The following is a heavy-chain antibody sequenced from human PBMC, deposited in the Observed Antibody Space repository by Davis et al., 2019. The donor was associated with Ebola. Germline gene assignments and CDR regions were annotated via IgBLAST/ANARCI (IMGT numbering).Heavy chain of an antibody. CDR1: GFTFSSYW. CDR2: IPHVGSEK. J-gene: IGHJ6*04. Sequence: GESLKISCAASGFTFSSYWMSWVRQAPGKGLEWVATIPHVGSEKYYVDSVKGRFTSSRDNAKNSVYLQMNSLRVEDTAVYYCARDWAGLDVWGRGTTVTVSS. D-gene: IGHD3-16*01. CDR3: ARDWAGLDV. V-gene: IGHV3-7*01.